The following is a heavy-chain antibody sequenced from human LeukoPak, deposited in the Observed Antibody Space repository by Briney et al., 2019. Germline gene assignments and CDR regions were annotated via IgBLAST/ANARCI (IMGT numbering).Heavy chain of an antibody. D-gene: IGHD1-26*01. CDR3: VRDRGTYRPIDY. Sequence: GGSLRLSCAASGFTFSSYAMNWVRQAPGKGLEWVSSISYTGTYIYYADSVKGRFTISRDNAQNSLYLQMNSLRAEDTAIYYCVRDRGTYRPIDYWGQGTLVTISS. V-gene: IGHV3-21*04. CDR2: ISYTGTYI. CDR1: GFTFSSYA. J-gene: IGHJ4*02.